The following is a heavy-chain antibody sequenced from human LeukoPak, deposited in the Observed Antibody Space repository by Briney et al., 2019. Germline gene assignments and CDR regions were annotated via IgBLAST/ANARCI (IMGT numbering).Heavy chain of an antibody. CDR3: ARIRGLSWFWFDP. V-gene: IGHV4-31*03. D-gene: IGHD6-13*01. Sequence: SRTLSLTRNVSGVSIRSGGFYWSWIRQHPGQGLEWVGHIYYSGTTYYNASLTSRVTISVHTSKNQFSLKLNSVTAADTAIYYCARIRGLSWFWFDPWGQGILATVST. J-gene: IGHJ5*02. CDR2: IYYSGTT. CDR1: GVSIRSGGFY.